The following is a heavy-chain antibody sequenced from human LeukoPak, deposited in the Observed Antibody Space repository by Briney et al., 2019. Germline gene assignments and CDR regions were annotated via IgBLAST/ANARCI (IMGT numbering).Heavy chain of an antibody. CDR2: IYSDGST. D-gene: IGHD6-6*01. CDR3: ARDQNPRQPDDAFDI. Sequence: GGSLRLSCAASGFTVSSNYMSWVRQAPGKGLEWVSVIYSDGSTYYADSVKGRFTISRDNAKNTLYLQMNSLRAEDSAVYYCARDQNPRQPDDAFDIWGQGTMVIVSS. J-gene: IGHJ3*02. CDR1: GFTVSSNY. V-gene: IGHV3-53*01.